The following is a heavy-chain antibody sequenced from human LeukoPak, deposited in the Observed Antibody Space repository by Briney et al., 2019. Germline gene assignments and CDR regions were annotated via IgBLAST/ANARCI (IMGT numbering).Heavy chain of an antibody. Sequence: SETLSLTCAVYGGSFSGYYWSWIRQHPGKGLEWIGYIYYSGSTYYNPSLKSQVTISVDTSKNQFSLKLSSVTAADTAVHYCASAYYDSTKGLDYWGQGTLVTVSS. CDR3: ASAYYDSTKGLDY. CDR1: GGSFSGYY. J-gene: IGHJ4*02. V-gene: IGHV4-31*11. D-gene: IGHD3-22*01. CDR2: IYYSGST.